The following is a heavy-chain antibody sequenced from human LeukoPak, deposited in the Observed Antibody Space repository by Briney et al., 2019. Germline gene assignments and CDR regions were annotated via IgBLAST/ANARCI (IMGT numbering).Heavy chain of an antibody. CDR3: GIDWSSFYFNDNSAAFDY. V-gene: IGHV1-69*04. CDR1: GGTFASYA. J-gene: IGHJ4*02. CDR2: IVPILGIT. D-gene: IGHD4/OR15-4a*01. Sequence: SVKVSCKASGGTFASYAISWVRQAPGQGLEWMGRIVPILGITNYAPKFQGRVTLIADKSPTTGYISADRSTTTVYMELSSLRSEDMAVYYCGIDWSSFYFNDNSAAFDYWGQGTLVTVSS.